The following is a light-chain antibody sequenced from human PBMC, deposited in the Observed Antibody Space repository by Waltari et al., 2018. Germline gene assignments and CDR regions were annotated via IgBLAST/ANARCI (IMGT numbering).Light chain of an antibody. CDR3: QQYDNPLVLT. Sequence: DIQMTQSPSSLSASVGDRVTITCQASQDISNYLNWYQQKPGKAPKLLIYDASNLETGVPSRFSGSGSGTDFTFTISSLQPEDIATYYCQQYDNPLVLTFGGGTKVEIK. CDR1: QDISNY. V-gene: IGKV1-33*01. CDR2: DAS. J-gene: IGKJ4*01.